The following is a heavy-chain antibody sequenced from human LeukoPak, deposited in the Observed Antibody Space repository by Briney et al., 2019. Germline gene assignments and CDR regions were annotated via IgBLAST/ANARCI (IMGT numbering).Heavy chain of an antibody. CDR1: GDTLTELS. V-gene: IGHV1-24*01. Sequence: ASVKVSCKVSGDTLTELSMYWVRQAPGNGLEWMGVFDPEDGETIYAQKFQGRVTMTEDTSTDTAYMELSSLRSEDTAMYYCATVPDYYDRSGYLDYWGQGTLVTVSS. D-gene: IGHD3-22*01. CDR3: ATVPDYYDRSGYLDY. CDR2: FDPEDGET. J-gene: IGHJ4*02.